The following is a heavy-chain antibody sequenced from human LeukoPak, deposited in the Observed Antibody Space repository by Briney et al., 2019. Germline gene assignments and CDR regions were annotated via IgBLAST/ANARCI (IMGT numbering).Heavy chain of an antibody. CDR2: ISGSGGST. CDR1: GFTVSSNY. V-gene: IGHV3-23*01. D-gene: IGHD3-10*01. CDR3: AKGVEARVLWFGELSGYYYGMDV. Sequence: GGSLRLSCAASGFTVSSNYMSWVRQAPGKGLEWVSAISGSGGSTYYADSVKGRFTISRDNSKNTLYLQMNSLRAEDTAVYYCAKGVEARVLWFGELSGYYYGMDVWGQGTTVTVSS. J-gene: IGHJ6*02.